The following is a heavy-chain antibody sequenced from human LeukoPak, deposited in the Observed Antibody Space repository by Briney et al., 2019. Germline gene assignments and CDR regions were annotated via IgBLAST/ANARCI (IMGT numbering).Heavy chain of an antibody. Sequence: QPGGSLRLSCAASGFTFSNYNMNWVRQAPGKGLEWVSYISSDSATKYCADSVKGRFTISRDNAKDSLYLQMNSLRAEDTAVYYCARGDSGSKDWGQGTLVTVSS. CDR2: ISSDSATK. V-gene: IGHV3-48*01. J-gene: IGHJ4*02. D-gene: IGHD5-12*01. CDR1: GFTFSNYN. CDR3: ARGDSGSKD.